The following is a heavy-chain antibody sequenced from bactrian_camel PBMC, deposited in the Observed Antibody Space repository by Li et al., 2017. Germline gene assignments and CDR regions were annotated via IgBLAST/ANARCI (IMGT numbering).Heavy chain of an antibody. V-gene: IGHV3S42*01. CDR3: AVGPRSAGYCRLETPLREAAGW. D-gene: IGHD1*01. CDR2: ISSDGGMT. Sequence: VQLVESGGGSVQAGGSLRLSCQASGFTPRCMGWFRQAPGKGLEWVSSISSDGGMTGYADSVEGRFTVSHVNSNNTLHLQMNSLKVEDTAMYYCAVGPRSAGYCRLETPLREAAGWWGQGTQVTVS. CDR1: GFTPRC. J-gene: IGHJ6*01.